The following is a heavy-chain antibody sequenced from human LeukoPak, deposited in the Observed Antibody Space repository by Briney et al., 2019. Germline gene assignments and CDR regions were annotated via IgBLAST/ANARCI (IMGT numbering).Heavy chain of an antibody. CDR2: ISGSGGST. J-gene: IGHJ4*02. CDR3: AKDDSVRAFDY. CDR1: GFTFSSHG. V-gene: IGHV3-23*01. Sequence: GGSLRLSCAASGFTFSSHGMNWVRQAPGKGLEWISGISGSGGSTYYADSVKGRFTISRDNSKNTLYLQMNSLRAEDTAVYYCAKDDSVRAFDYWGQGTLVTVSS. D-gene: IGHD3-16*01.